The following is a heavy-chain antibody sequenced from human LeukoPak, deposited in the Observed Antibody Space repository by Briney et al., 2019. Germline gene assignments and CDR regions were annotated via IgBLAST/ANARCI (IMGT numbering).Heavy chain of an antibody. Sequence: SETLSLTCTVSGDAIISSPYYWGWIRQPPGKGLEWIGSILSNGNTHFNPSLKSRVTISVDTSKNQLSLKVTSVTAADTGMYYCARHGGGHSSGRSCYPVGRYLLWDQGTGVTVSP. D-gene: IGHD2-15*01. CDR3: ARHGGGHSSGRSCYPVGRYLL. CDR2: ILSNGNT. V-gene: IGHV4-39*01. CDR1: GDAIISSPYY. J-gene: IGHJ4*02.